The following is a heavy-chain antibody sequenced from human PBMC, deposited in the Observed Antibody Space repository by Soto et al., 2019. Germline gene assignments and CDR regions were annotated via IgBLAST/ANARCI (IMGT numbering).Heavy chain of an antibody. Sequence: ASVKVSCKASGGTFSSYAISWVRQAPGQGLEWMGGIIPIFGTANYAQKFQGRVTITADESTSTAYMELSSLRSEDTAVYYCARERGYCGGDCYSLLYFDYWGQGTLVTVSS. V-gene: IGHV1-69*13. CDR1: GGTFSSYA. CDR3: ARERGYCGGDCYSLLYFDY. J-gene: IGHJ4*02. CDR2: IIPIFGTA. D-gene: IGHD2-21*02.